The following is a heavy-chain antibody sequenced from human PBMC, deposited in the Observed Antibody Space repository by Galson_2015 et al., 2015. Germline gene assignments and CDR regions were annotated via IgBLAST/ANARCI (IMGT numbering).Heavy chain of an antibody. J-gene: IGHJ4*02. D-gene: IGHD2/OR15-2a*01. Sequence: SLRLSCAASGFTFSSYEMNWVRQAPGKGLEWVSYISSSGSNIYYADSVKGRFTISRGNAKNSLYLQMNSLRAEDTAVYYCARVGFPYRYYFDYWGQGTLVTVSS. CDR2: ISSSGSNI. CDR1: GFTFSSYE. CDR3: ARVGFPYRYYFDY. V-gene: IGHV3-48*03.